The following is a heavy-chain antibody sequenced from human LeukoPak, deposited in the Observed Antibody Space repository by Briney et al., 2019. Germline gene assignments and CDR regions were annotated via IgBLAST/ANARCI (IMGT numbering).Heavy chain of an antibody. D-gene: IGHD5-18*01. V-gene: IGHV4-59*01. J-gene: IGHJ4*02. CDR1: GGSISSYY. Sequence: SETLSLTCTVSGGSISSYYWSWIRQPPGKGLEWIGYIYYSGSTNYNPSLKSRVTISVDTSKNQFSLKLSSVTAADTAVYYCARVQLWPLYFDYWGQGTLVTVSS. CDR3: ARVQLWPLYFDY. CDR2: IYYSGST.